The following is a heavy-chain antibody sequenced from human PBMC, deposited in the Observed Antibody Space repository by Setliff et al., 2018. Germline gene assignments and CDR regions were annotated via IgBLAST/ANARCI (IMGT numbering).Heavy chain of an antibody. D-gene: IGHD2-15*01. CDR1: GYTFTSYD. Sequence: ASVKVSCKASGYTFTSYDINWVRQATGQGLEWMGWMNPNSGNTGYAQKFQGRVTMTRNTSISTAYMELSSPRSEDTAVYYRARMSHCSGGSCYSGYWGQGTLVTVSS. V-gene: IGHV1-8*02. CDR2: MNPNSGNT. CDR3: ARMSHCSGGSCYSGY. J-gene: IGHJ4*02.